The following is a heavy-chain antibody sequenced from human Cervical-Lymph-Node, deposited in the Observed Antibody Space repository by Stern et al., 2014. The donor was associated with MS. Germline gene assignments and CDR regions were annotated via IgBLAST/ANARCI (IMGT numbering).Heavy chain of an antibody. V-gene: IGHV4-30-4*01. CDR1: GVSISSGDYY. D-gene: IGHD2-15*01. J-gene: IGHJ5*02. Sequence: VQLQESGPGLVKPSQTLSLTCTVSGVSISSGDYYWSWIRQPPGKGLEWRGDIYYSGSTYYNPSLKSRVTISVDTSKNQFSLKLSSVTAADTAVYYCARGGGCGDEDINWFDPWGQGTLVTVSS. CDR2: IYYSGST. CDR3: ARGGGCGDEDINWFDP.